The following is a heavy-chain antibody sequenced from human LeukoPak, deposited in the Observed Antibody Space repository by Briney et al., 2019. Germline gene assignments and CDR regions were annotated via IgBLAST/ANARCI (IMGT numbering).Heavy chain of an antibody. CDR1: GFTFDDYA. CDR3: AKDGSNRGSYYAIYQVHYYYYGMDV. V-gene: IGHV3-43D*03. D-gene: IGHD1-26*01. J-gene: IGHJ6*02. CDR2: ISWDGGST. Sequence: GGSLRLSCAASGFTFDDYAMHWVRQAPGKGLEWVSLISWDGGSTYYADSVKGRFTISRDNSKNSLYLQMNSLRAEDTALYYCAKDGSNRGSYYAIYQVHYYYYGMDVWGQGTTVTVSS.